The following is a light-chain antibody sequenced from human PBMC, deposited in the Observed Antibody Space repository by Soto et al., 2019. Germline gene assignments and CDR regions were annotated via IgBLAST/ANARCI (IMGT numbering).Light chain of an antibody. CDR3: SSYTNSDTRV. V-gene: IGLV2-14*01. CDR1: TSDVGGYNY. J-gene: IGLJ3*02. CDR2: EVT. Sequence: QSVLTQPASVSGSPGQSITISCTGTTSDVGGYNYVSWYQHHPGKAPKLIIYEVTNRPSGVSTRFSGSKSGNTASLTISGLQADDEANYYCSSYTNSDTRVFGGGTKVTVL.